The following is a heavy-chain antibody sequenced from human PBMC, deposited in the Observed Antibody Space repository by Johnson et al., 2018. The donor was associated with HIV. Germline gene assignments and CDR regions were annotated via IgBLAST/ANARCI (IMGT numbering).Heavy chain of an antibody. J-gene: IGHJ3*02. CDR2: IKRDGSEK. D-gene: IGHD6-6*01. Sequence: VQLVESGGGLVQPGGSLRLSCAASGFTFGSYWMSWVRQAPGKGLEWVANIKRDGSEKYYVDSVKGRFTISRDNAKNSLYLQMNSLRTEYTAVYYCARDLRPAFDIWGQGTMVTVSS. CDR3: ARDLRPAFDI. CDR1: GFTFGSYW. V-gene: IGHV3-7*01.